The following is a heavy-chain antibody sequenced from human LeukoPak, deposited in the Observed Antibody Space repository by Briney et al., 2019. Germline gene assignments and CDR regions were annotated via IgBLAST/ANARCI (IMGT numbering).Heavy chain of an antibody. V-gene: IGHV4-34*01. Sequence: GSLRLSCAASGFTFSSYGMHWVRQPPGKGLEWIGEINHSGSTNYNPSLKSRVTISVDTSKNQFSLKLSSVTAADTAVYYCARTHYGSSGYYCDYWGQGTLVTVSS. D-gene: IGHD3-22*01. CDR2: INHSGST. CDR3: ARTHYGSSGYYCDY. J-gene: IGHJ4*02. CDR1: GFTFSSYG.